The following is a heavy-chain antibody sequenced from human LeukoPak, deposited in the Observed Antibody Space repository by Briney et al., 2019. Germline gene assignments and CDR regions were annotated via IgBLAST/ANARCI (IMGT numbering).Heavy chain of an antibody. Sequence: PGGSLRLSCTASGFTFINYSMNWVRQAPGKGLEWVSAISGSGGTTYYADSVKGRFTISRDNSKNTLYLQMNNLRAEDTAVYYCAKFGELFVVFFDCWGQGTLVTVSS. J-gene: IGHJ4*02. CDR2: ISGSGGTT. V-gene: IGHV3-23*01. CDR3: AKFGELFVVFFDC. D-gene: IGHD3-10*01. CDR1: GFTFINYS.